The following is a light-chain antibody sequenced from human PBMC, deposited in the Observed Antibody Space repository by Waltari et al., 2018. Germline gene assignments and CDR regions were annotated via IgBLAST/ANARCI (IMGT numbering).Light chain of an antibody. CDR2: VAS. Sequence: DIQITQSPSTLSAFVRDTVTITCRASQGISNDLAWYQQKPGKAPKRLIYVASTLQSGVPSRFSGSGSGTDFTLTITSLQPEDSATYYSQQHNNHPLTFGGGTTVEIK. CDR1: QGISND. V-gene: IGKV1-17*01. CDR3: QQHNNHPLT. J-gene: IGKJ4*01.